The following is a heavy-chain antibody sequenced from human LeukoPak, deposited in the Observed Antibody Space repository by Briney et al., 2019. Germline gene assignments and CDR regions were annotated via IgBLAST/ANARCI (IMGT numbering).Heavy chain of an antibody. Sequence: GASVKVSCKVSGYTLTELSMHWVRQAPGKGLEWMGGFDPEDGETIYAQKFQGRVTMTEDTSTDAAYMELSSLRSEDTAVYYCATRRTGSGSYYSFDYWGQGTLVTVSS. J-gene: IGHJ4*02. CDR2: FDPEDGET. D-gene: IGHD3-10*01. V-gene: IGHV1-24*01. CDR1: GYTLTELS. CDR3: ATRRTGSGSYYSFDY.